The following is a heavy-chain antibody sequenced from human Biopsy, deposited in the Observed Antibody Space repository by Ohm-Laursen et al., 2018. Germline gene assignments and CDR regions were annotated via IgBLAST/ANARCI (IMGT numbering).Heavy chain of an antibody. CDR2: IYSGDST. V-gene: IGHV3-53*01. D-gene: IGHD6-25*01. J-gene: IGHJ4*02. CDR3: ARATYSSGHKIDS. CDR1: GFVVSDTQ. Sequence: SLRLSCAASGFVVSDTQMSWVRQAPRKGLEWVSVIYSGDSTYYADSVKGRFTISRDESKNTLYLQMNRLRAEDTAVYHCARATYSSGHKIDSWGQGTLVTVSS.